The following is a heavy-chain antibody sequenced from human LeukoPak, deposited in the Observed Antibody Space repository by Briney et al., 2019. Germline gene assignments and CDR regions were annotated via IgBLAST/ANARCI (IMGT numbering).Heavy chain of an antibody. D-gene: IGHD6-13*01. V-gene: IGHV3-66*02. CDR3: ARLSSPGSMDV. CDR1: GFTVSSNY. J-gene: IGHJ6*03. Sequence: PGGSLRLSCAASGFTVSSNYMSWVRQAPGKGLEWVSVIYSGGCTYYADSVKGRFTISRDNSKNTLYLQMSSLRAEDTAVYYCARLSSPGSMDVWGKGTTVTVSS. CDR2: IYSGGCT.